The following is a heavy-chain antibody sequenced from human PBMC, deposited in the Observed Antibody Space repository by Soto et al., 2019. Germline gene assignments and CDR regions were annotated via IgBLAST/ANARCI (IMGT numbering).Heavy chain of an antibody. D-gene: IGHD6-19*01. J-gene: IGHJ6*02. CDR1: AFTFSSYG. Sequence: GGSLRLSCAVSAFTFSSYGMHWVRQAPGKGQEWVAVIWYDVSNKYYADSVKGRFTISRDNSKNTLYLHMNSLRAEDTAVYYCARYWVVIAVAQYPYYYYGMEVWGQGTTVTAP. V-gene: IGHV3-33*01. CDR2: IWYDVSNK. CDR3: ARYWVVIAVAQYPYYYYGMEV.